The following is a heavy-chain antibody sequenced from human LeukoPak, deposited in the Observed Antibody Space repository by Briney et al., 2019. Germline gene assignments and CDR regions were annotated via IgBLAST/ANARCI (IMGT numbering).Heavy chain of an antibody. Sequence: GGSLRLSCAASGFTFTSYAMTWVRQAPGKGLEWVSTISGSGGSTHYADSVKGRFTISRDNSKNTLYLQMNSLSTEDTAVYYCAKTTTGYSSGRYPGWPVDYWGQGTLVTVSS. CDR2: ISGSGGST. V-gene: IGHV3-23*01. J-gene: IGHJ4*02. CDR3: AKTTTGYSSGRYPGWPVDY. CDR1: GFTFTSYA. D-gene: IGHD6-19*01.